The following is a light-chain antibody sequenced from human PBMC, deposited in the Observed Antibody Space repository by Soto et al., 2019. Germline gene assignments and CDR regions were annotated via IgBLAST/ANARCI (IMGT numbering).Light chain of an antibody. Sequence: EIVLTQSPGTLSLSPGERATLSCRASQSVRNSYLAWYQQKPGQAPRLLIYGASGRAAGIPDRFSGSGSGTDFTLTISRLEPEDFEVYYCQQYGSSPYTFGQGTKLEI. CDR2: GAS. CDR1: QSVRNSY. CDR3: QQYGSSPYT. V-gene: IGKV3-20*01. J-gene: IGKJ2*01.